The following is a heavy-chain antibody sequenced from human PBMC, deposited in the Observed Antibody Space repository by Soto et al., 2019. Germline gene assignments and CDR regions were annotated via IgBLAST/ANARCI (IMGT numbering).Heavy chain of an antibody. CDR3: ARGLLAGYSGYDSPYDY. CDR1: GYDFTIYW. CDR2: IYAGDSDN. Sequence: PGESLKISCQGSGYDFTIYWIAWVRQMPGKGLEWLGIIYAGDSDNKYSPSFQGQVSMSADKSINTDNQQWNHLKASDTAIYYCARGLLAGYSGYDSPYDYWGQGTLVTVSS. J-gene: IGHJ4*02. D-gene: IGHD5-12*01. V-gene: IGHV5-51*01.